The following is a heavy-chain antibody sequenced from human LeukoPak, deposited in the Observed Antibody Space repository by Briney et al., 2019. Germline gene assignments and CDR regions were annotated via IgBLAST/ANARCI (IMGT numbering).Heavy chain of an antibody. CDR1: GGTFSTYA. CDR3: ATGIGTLWSGYYHDY. D-gene: IGHD3-3*01. Sequence: ASVKVSCKASGGTFSTYAISWVRQAPGQGLEWMGRIIPVLGVANYTQKFQGRVTISADKSTSTAYMEVSSLRSEDTAVYYCATGIGTLWSGYYHDYWGQGTLVTVSS. J-gene: IGHJ4*02. V-gene: IGHV1-69*04. CDR2: IIPVLGVA.